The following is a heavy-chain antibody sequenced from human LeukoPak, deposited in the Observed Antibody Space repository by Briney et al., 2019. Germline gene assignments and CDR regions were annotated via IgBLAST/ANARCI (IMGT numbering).Heavy chain of an antibody. CDR2: INHSVST. D-gene: IGHD3-16*01. CDR3: ARSLGVNYYFDY. CDR1: GGSFSGYY. Sequence: SSETLSLTCAVYGGSFSGYYWSWIRQPPGKGLEWIGEINHSVSTNYNPSLKSRVTMSVDTSKNQFSLKLSSVTAADTAVYYCARSLGVNYYFDYWGQGTLVTVSS. J-gene: IGHJ4*02. V-gene: IGHV4-34*01.